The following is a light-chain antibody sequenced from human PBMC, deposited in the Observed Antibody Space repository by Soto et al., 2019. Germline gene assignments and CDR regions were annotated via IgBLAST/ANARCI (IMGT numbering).Light chain of an antibody. J-gene: IGKJ1*01. CDR2: SAS. V-gene: IGKV1-39*01. CDR1: QSITRH. Sequence: DIQMTQSPSSLSASVGDRVIITCRASQSITRHLNWYQQKPGKAPRLLIYSASSLQSGVPSRFSGSGSGTDFILTISSLQPEDFTTYYCQQSYSTPQTFGQGTKVDIK. CDR3: QQSYSTPQT.